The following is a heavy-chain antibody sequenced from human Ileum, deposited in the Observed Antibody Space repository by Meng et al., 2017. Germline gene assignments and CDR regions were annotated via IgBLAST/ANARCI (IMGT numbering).Heavy chain of an antibody. D-gene: IGHD2-15*01. CDR2: IYYSGST. V-gene: IGHV4-61*01. CDR3: VRHGGKYFDS. Sequence: PLQEAGPRLVRPAETLSLACTVSGGSVSSGSYYWSWIRQPPGKGLEWIGHIYYSGSTNYNPSLKSRVTISVDKSKNQFSLRLTSVTAADTAIFYCVRHGGKYFDSWGQGTLVTVSS. J-gene: IGHJ4*02. CDR1: GGSVSSGSYY.